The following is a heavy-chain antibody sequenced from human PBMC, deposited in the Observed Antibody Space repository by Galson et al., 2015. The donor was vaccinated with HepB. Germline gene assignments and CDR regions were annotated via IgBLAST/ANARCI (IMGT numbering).Heavy chain of an antibody. D-gene: IGHD2-2*02. J-gene: IGHJ6*02. Sequence: SVKVSCKASGGTFSSYAISWVRQAPGQGLEWMGGIIPIFGTANYAQKFQGRVTITADESTSTAYMELSSLRSENTAVYYCASTDCSSTSCYTSGGYYYGMDVWGQGTTVTVSS. CDR2: IIPIFGTA. V-gene: IGHV1-69*13. CDR1: GGTFSSYA. CDR3: ASTDCSSTSCYTSGGYYYGMDV.